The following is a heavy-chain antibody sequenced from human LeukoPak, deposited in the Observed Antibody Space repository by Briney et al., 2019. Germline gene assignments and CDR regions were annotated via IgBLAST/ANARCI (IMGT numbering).Heavy chain of an antibody. CDR2: IWNAGTNT. CDR3: VGDTPPGGDFYLDY. CDR1: GFTFGSYA. V-gene: IGHV3-33*08. J-gene: IGHJ4*02. D-gene: IGHD3-16*01. Sequence: PGGSLRLSCAASGFTFGSYAMSWVRQAPGKGLEWVALIWNAGTNTYYADSVKGRFTISRDNSKNTLYLQMNSLRAEDTAVYYCVGDTPPGGDFYLDYWGQGTLVIVSS.